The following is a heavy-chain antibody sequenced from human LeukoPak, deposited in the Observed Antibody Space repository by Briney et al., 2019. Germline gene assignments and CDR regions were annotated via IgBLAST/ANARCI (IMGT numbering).Heavy chain of an antibody. D-gene: IGHD6-19*01. CDR1: GFTFSSYA. CDR2: ISCSGGST. V-gene: IGHV3-23*01. Sequence: PGGSLRLSCAASGFTFSSYAMSWVRQAPGKGLEWVSAISCSGGSTYYADSVKGRFTISRDNSKNTLYLQMNSLRAEDTAVYYCAKGMAGGSGWPTPSYYYYGMDVWGQGTTVTVSS. CDR3: AKGMAGGSGWPTPSYYYYGMDV. J-gene: IGHJ6*02.